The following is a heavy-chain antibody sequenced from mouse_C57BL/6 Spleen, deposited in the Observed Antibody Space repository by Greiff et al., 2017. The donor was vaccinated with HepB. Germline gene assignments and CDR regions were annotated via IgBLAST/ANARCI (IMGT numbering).Heavy chain of an antibody. CDR2: IYPRSGNT. Sequence: QVQLQQSGAELARPGASVKLSCKASGYTFTSYGISWVKQRTGQGLEWIGEIYPRSGNTYYNEKFKGKATLTADKSSSTAYMELRSLTSEDSAVYFCARYSYDYDGRTWFAYWGQGTLVTVSA. V-gene: IGHV1-81*01. J-gene: IGHJ3*01. CDR1: GYTFTSYG. CDR3: ARYSYDYDGRTWFAY. D-gene: IGHD2-4*01.